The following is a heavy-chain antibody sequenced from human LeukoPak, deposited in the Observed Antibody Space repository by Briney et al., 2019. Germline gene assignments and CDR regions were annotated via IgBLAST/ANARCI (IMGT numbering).Heavy chain of an antibody. J-gene: IGHJ4*02. CDR2: ISAYNGNT. CDR1: GYTFTSYG. CDR3: ARSELRYFDWLSNPGIDY. V-gene: IGHV1-18*01. Sequence: ASVKVSCKASGYTFTSYGISWVRQAPGQGLEWMGWISAYNGNTNYAQKLQGRVTMTTDTSTSTAYMELRSLRSDDTAVYYCARSELRYFDWLSNPGIDYWGQETLVTVSS. D-gene: IGHD3-9*01.